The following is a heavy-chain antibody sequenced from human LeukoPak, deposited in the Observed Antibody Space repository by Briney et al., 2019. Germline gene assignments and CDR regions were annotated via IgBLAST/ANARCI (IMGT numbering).Heavy chain of an antibody. V-gene: IGHV3-21*01. CDR1: GFTFSSYS. CDR3: AREDSSSGGFLSRYVVGYYYYYMDV. CDR2: ISSSSSYI. J-gene: IGHJ6*03. Sequence: SGGSLRLSCAASGFTFSSYSMNWVRQAPGKGLEWVSSISSSSSYIYYVDSVKGRFTISRDNAKNSLYLQMNSLRAEDTAVYYCAREDSSSGGFLSRYVVGYYYYYMDVWGKGTTVTVSS. D-gene: IGHD6-6*01.